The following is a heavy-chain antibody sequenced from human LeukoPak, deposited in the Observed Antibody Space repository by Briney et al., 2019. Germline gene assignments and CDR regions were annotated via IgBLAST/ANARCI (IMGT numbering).Heavy chain of an antibody. J-gene: IGHJ4*02. V-gene: IGHV4-39*07. CDR1: GDSISSNSYY. CDR3: ARDRNDVLTGYLDY. CDR2: MYYSGST. Sequence: ASETLSLTCTVSGDSISSNSYYWGWIRQPPGKGLEWIGSMYYSGSTYYNSSLKSRVTISVDTSKNQFSLKLSSVTAADTAVYYCARDRNDVLTGYLDYWGQGTLVTVSP. D-gene: IGHD3-9*01.